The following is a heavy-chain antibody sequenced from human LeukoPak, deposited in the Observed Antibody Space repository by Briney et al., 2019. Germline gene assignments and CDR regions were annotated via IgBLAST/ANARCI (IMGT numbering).Heavy chain of an antibody. D-gene: IGHD3-10*01. J-gene: IGHJ4*02. CDR3: ARAVGGDGSGSL. CDR2: IYYRVTS. Sequence: SETLSLTCNVSGGSISSYYWSWIRQPPGKGLEWIGYIYYRVTSDYNPSLKSRVTMSVDMSTRQISLKLSSVTAADTAVYYCARAVGGDGSGSLWGPGTLVTVSS. V-gene: IGHV4-59*01. CDR1: GGSISSYY.